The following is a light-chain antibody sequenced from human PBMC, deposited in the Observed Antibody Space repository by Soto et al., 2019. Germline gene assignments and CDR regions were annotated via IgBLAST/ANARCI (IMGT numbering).Light chain of an antibody. CDR2: KAS. V-gene: IGKV1-5*03. CDR3: QQYNSYPLT. J-gene: IGKJ4*01. CDR1: QSISSW. Sequence: DIQMTQSPSTLSASVGDRVTITCRASQSISSWLAWYQQKPGKAPNLLIYKASSLESGVPSRFSGSGSGTAFTLTISSLQPDDCATYYCQQYNSYPLTFGGGTKVEIK.